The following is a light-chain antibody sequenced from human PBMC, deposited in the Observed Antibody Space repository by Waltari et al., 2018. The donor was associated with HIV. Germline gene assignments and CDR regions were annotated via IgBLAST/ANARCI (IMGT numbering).Light chain of an antibody. CDR3: QSYDSSLRGSV. J-gene: IGLJ2*01. CDR1: SSNIGAGYA. Sequence: QSVLTQPPSVSGAPGQRVTFSCTGSSSNIGAGYAVHWYQQLPGTAPKLLIYGNSNRPSGVPDRFSGSKSGTSASLAITGLQAEDEADYYCQSYDSSLRGSVF. V-gene: IGLV1-40*01. CDR2: GNS.